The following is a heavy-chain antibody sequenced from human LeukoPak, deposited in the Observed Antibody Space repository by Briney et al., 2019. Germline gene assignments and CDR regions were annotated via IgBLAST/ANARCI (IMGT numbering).Heavy chain of an antibody. CDR3: ARAIAVASTRHFDY. J-gene: IGHJ4*02. CDR1: GFTFSSYS. Sequence: GGSLRLSCAASGFTFSSYSMNWVRQAPGKGLEWVSSITSSSSYIYYADSVKGRFTISRDNAKNSLYLQMNSLRAEDTAVYYCARAIAVASTRHFDYWGQGTLVTVSS. D-gene: IGHD6-19*01. CDR2: ITSSSSYI. V-gene: IGHV3-21*01.